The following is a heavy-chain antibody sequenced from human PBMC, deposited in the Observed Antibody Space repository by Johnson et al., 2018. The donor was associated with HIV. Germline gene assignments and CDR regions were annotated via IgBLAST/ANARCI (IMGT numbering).Heavy chain of an antibody. D-gene: IGHD6-13*01. CDR2: ISYDGGNK. V-gene: IGHV3-30-3*01. CDR3: ARDHSSSWYRRFGGAFDI. CDR1: GFTFSYYG. J-gene: IGHJ3*02. Sequence: QVQLVESGGAVVQPGTSLRLSCAASGFTFSYYGVHWVRQAPGKGLEWVSLISYDGGNKSYADSVRGRFTISRDNSKNTLYLQMDSLRAEDTAVYYCARDHSSSWYRRFGGAFDIWGQGTMVTVSS.